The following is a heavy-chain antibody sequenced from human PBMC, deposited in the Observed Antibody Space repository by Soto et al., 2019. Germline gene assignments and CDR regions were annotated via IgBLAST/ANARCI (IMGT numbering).Heavy chain of an antibody. CDR3: AVVFPLDDFWSGSIGGWFDP. J-gene: IGHJ5*02. D-gene: IGHD3-3*01. Sequence: GASVKVSCKASGYTFTNSDINWVRQATGQGLEWMGWMNPNSGNTGYAQKFQGRVTMTRNTSISTAYMELSSLRSEDTAVYYCAVVFPLDDFWSGSIGGWFDPWGQGTLVTVSS. CDR2: MNPNSGNT. V-gene: IGHV1-8*02. CDR1: GYTFTNSD.